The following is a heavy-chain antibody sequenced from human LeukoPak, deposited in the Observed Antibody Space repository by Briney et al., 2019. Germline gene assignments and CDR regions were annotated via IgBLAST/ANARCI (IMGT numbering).Heavy chain of an antibody. CDR2: ISSRSTYL. Sequence: GGSLRLSCAGSGFSFSTFDMSWVRQAPGRGLKWVSSISSRSTYLDYADSLKGRFTISRDNAKNSLYLQMNSLRDEDTGVYYCARDLSPVEIVATVLDSWGQGTLVTVSS. CDR1: GFSFSTFD. CDR3: ARDLSPVEIVATVLDS. J-gene: IGHJ4*02. V-gene: IGHV3-21*01. D-gene: IGHD5-12*01.